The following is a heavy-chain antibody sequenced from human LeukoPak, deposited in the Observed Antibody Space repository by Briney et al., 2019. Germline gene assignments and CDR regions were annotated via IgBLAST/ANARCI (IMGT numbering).Heavy chain of an antibody. D-gene: IGHD5-12*01. Sequence: ASVKVSCKASGYTFTGYYMHWVRQAPGQGLEWMGRINPNSGGTNYAQKFQGRVTMTRDTSISTAYMELSRLRSDDTAVYYCARVGYSGYDWIDYWGQGTLVTVSS. J-gene: IGHJ4*02. CDR1: GYTFTGYY. V-gene: IGHV1-2*06. CDR2: INPNSGGT. CDR3: ARVGYSGYDWIDY.